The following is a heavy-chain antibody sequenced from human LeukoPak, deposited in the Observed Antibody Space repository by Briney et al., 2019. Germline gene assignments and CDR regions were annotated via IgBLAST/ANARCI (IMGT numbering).Heavy chain of an antibody. V-gene: IGHV3-74*01. Sequence: GGSLRLSCAASGFTFSSYWMHWVRQAPGKGLVWVSRINSDGSSTSYADSVKGRFTISRDNAKNTLYLQMSSLRAEDTAVYYCARDVLYYYYYMDVWGKGTTVTVSS. J-gene: IGHJ6*03. CDR1: GFTFSSYW. CDR3: ARDVLYYYYYMDV. D-gene: IGHD2-8*02. CDR2: INSDGSST.